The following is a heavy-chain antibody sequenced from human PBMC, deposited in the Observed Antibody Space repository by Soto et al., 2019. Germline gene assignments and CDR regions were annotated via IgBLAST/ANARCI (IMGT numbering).Heavy chain of an antibody. V-gene: IGHV3-23*01. CDR2: ISGSGAGT. D-gene: IGHD3-3*01. CDR3: AKGPTVFGAVISFDYYYGMYA. J-gene: IGHJ6*02. CDR1: GFTFSTSA. Sequence: PGGSLRLSCTASGFTFSTSAMSWVRQAPGRGLEWVSGISGSGAGTYYADSVKGRFTISRDNSKNTLYLQMSGLRAEDAAVYYCAKGPTVFGAVISFDYYYGMYAWGQGTPVTVSS.